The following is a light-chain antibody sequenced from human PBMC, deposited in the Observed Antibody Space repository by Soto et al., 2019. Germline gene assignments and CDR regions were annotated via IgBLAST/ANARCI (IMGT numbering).Light chain of an antibody. Sequence: DIQLTQSPSFLSESVGDRVTITCRASQGISSYLAWYQQKPGKAPKLLIYAASTLQSGVPSRFSGSGSGTEFTLTISSLQPEDFATYYCQQLNSYPRGTFGGGTKVEIK. CDR1: QGISSY. CDR3: QQLNSYPRGT. J-gene: IGKJ4*01. CDR2: AAS. V-gene: IGKV1-9*01.